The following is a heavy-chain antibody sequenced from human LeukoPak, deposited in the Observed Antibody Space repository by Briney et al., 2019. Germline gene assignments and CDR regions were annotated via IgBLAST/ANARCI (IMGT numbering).Heavy chain of an antibody. D-gene: IGHD3-22*01. V-gene: IGHV3-21*04. Sequence: GGSLRLSCAASGFTFSSYSMNWVRQAPGKGLEWVSSISSSSSYIYYADSVKGRFTISRDNAKNSLYLQMNSLRAEDTAVYYCARDRTYYYDSSGYYPQLGYWGQGTLVTVSS. CDR3: ARDRTYYYDSSGYYPQLGY. CDR1: GFTFSSYS. CDR2: ISSSSSYI. J-gene: IGHJ4*02.